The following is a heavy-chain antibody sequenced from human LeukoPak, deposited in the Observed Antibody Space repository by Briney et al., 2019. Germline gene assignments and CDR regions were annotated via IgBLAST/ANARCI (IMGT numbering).Heavy chain of an antibody. V-gene: IGHV3-23*01. Sequence: PGGSLRLSCTASGFVFSRFEMSWGRQAPGRGLQWVSSILDTGRVVNYADSVKGRFTISRDNSNNTLYLQMTSLRAEDTAVYYCAKGSIAVALFDYWGQGTLVTVSS. CDR3: AKGSIAVALFDY. J-gene: IGHJ4*02. CDR2: ILDTGRVV. D-gene: IGHD6-19*01. CDR1: GFVFSRFE.